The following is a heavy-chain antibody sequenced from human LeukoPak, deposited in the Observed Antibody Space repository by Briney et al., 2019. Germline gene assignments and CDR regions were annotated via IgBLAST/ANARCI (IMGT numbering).Heavy chain of an antibody. CDR2: ISGSGGST. CDR3: AKDRGKATVIEYYFDY. D-gene: IGHD4-11*01. J-gene: IGHJ4*02. V-gene: IGHV3-23*01. Sequence: PGGSLRLSCAASGFTFSSYAMSWVRQAPGKGLEWVSAISGSGGSTYYADSVKGRFTISRDNSKNTLYLQMNSLRAEDTAVYYCAKDRGKATVIEYYFDYWGQGTLVTVSS. CDR1: GFTFSSYA.